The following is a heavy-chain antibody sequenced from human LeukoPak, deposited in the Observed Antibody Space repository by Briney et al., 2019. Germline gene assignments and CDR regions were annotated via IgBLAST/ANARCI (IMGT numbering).Heavy chain of an antibody. J-gene: IGHJ5*02. CDR3: ATNRIVVVPADIWGGWFDP. Sequence: GASVKVSCKVSGYTLTELSMHWVRQAPGKGLEWMGGFDPEDGETIYAQKFQGRVTMTEDTSTDTAYMELSSLRSEDTAVYYCATNRIVVVPADIWGGWFDPWGQGTLVTVSS. D-gene: IGHD2-2*01. CDR1: GYTLTELS. CDR2: FDPEDGET. V-gene: IGHV1-24*01.